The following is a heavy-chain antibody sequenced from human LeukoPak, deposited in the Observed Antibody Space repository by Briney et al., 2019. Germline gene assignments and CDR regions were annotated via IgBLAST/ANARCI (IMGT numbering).Heavy chain of an antibody. V-gene: IGHV3-48*03. CDR2: ITSSGSAI. CDR3: ARDLLGLHDF. Sequence: GGSLRLSCAASGFTLSSYEMNWVCQAPGKGLEWVSYITSSGSAIYYADSVKGRFTISKDNAKNSLYLQMTSLRAEDTALYYCARDLLGLHDFWGQGTLVTVSS. CDR1: GFTLSSYE. D-gene: IGHD7-27*01. J-gene: IGHJ4*02.